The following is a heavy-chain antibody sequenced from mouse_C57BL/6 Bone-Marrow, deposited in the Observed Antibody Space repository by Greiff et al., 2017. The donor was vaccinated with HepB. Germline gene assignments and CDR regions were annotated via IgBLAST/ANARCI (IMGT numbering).Heavy chain of an antibody. CDR2: IDPEDGET. Sequence: EVKVVESGAELVKPGASVKLSCTASGFNIKDYYMHWVKQRTEQGLEWIGRIDPEDGETKYAPKFQGKATITADTSSNTAYLQLSSLTSEDTAVYYCARITTVPWYFDVWGTGTTVTVSS. V-gene: IGHV14-2*01. CDR3: ARITTVPWYFDV. J-gene: IGHJ1*03. CDR1: GFNIKDYY. D-gene: IGHD1-1*01.